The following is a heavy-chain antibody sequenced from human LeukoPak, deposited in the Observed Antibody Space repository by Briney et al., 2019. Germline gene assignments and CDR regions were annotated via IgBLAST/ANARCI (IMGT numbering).Heavy chain of an antibody. CDR2: LYNTGST. CDR3: ARIWFGLRRLYYFDY. V-gene: IGHV4-59*01. Sequence: SETLSLTCTVSGGSISSYYWSWIRQPPGKGLEWIGYLYNTGSTNFNPSLKSRVTISVGTSKNQFSLKVTSVTAADTAVYFCARIWFGLRRLYYFDYWGQGTLVSVSS. CDR1: GGSISSYY. J-gene: IGHJ4*02. D-gene: IGHD3-10*01.